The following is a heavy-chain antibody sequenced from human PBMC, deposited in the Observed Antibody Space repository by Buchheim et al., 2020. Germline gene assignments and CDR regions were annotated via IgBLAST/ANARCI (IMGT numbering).Heavy chain of an antibody. J-gene: IGHJ4*02. CDR1: GFTFSSYA. CDR3: ARDPDDILTGQGLDY. V-gene: IGHV3-30*04. Sequence: QVQLVESGGGVVQPGRSLRLSCAASGFTFSSYAMHWVRQAPGKGLEWVAVISYDGSHKYYADSVKGRFTISRDNSKNTLYLQMNSLKAEDTAVYYCARDPDDILTGQGLDYWGQGTL. D-gene: IGHD3-9*01. CDR2: ISYDGSHK.